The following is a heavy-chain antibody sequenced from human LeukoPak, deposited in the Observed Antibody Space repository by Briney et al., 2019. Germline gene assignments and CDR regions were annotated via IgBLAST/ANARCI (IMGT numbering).Heavy chain of an antibody. CDR2: INPYSSGT. V-gene: IGHV1-2*02. D-gene: IGHD4-17*01. J-gene: IGHJ4*02. Sequence: GASVKVSCKASGYTFTGYYLHWVRQAPGQGLEWMGWINPYSSGTDYAQNFQGRVTMTRDTSITTAYMELGSLRSDDTAVYYCALNDYGDGLGYWGQGTLVTVFS. CDR1: GYTFTGYY. CDR3: ALNDYGDGLGY.